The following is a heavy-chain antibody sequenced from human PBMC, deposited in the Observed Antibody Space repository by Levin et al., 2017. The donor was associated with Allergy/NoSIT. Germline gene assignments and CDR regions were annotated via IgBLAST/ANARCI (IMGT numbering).Heavy chain of an antibody. Sequence: PSETLSLTCTVSGGSFSSSGYYWGWIRQPPGKGLEWIASISYNANTYYNPSLKNRVTISIDRSRNQFSLRLSSVTAADTAGVYCVRDYAGGTLHGTSFEGWGQGTLVTVSS. V-gene: IGHV4-39*07. D-gene: IGHD1-26*01. CDR1: GGSFSSSGYY. J-gene: IGHJ4*02. CDR3: VRDYAGGTLHGTSFEG. CDR2: ISYNANT.